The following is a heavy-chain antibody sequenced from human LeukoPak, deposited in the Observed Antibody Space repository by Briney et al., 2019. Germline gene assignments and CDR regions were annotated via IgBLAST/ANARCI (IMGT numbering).Heavy chain of an antibody. V-gene: IGHV4-34*01. Sequence: SETLSLTCAVYGGSFSGYYWSWIRQPPGKGLEWIGEINHSGSTNYNPSLKGRVTISVDTSKNQFSLKLSSVTAADTAVYYCARKERGYSYGYGYYYYYYMDVWGKGTTVTVSS. CDR3: ARKERGYSYGYGYYYYYYMDV. D-gene: IGHD5-18*01. J-gene: IGHJ6*03. CDR1: GGSFSGYY. CDR2: INHSGST.